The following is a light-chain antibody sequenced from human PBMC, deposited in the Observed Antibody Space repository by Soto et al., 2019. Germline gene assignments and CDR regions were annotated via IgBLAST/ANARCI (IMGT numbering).Light chain of an antibody. CDR3: SSYTTSYFYV. CDR1: GRDIGAYDY. CDR2: GVK. Sequence: QSALTQPASVSGSPGQSITISCTGSGRDIGAYDYVSWYQQHPGKAPKLIIYGVKNRPSGVSNRFSASKSAFTDSLTISGLQTEDEADYYCSSYTTSYFYVFGHGTKLTVL. V-gene: IGLV2-14*01. J-gene: IGLJ1*01.